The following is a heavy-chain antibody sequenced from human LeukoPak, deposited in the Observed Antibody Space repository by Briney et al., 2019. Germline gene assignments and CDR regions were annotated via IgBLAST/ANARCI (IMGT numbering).Heavy chain of an antibody. Sequence: SVKVSCKASGGTFSSYAIIWVRQAPGQGLEWMGRIIPTLDIRNYAQRFQGRVTISADKSTSTAYMELSSLRSEDTAVYYCATPISGSHPHLYSFDYWGQGTLVTVSS. CDR2: IIPTLDIR. J-gene: IGHJ4*02. V-gene: IGHV1-69*04. D-gene: IGHD3-10*01. CDR1: GGTFSSYA. CDR3: ATPISGSHPHLYSFDY.